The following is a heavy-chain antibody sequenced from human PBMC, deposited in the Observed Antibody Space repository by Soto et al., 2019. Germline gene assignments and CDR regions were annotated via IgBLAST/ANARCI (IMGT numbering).Heavy chain of an antibody. V-gene: IGHV4-61*01. D-gene: IGHD4-17*01. CDR2: VYYSGTT. J-gene: IGHJ4*02. Sequence: SETLSLTCAVSGYSISSGYYWGWIRQPPGKRLEWIGYVYYSGTTNYNPSLKSRVTISVDLSKNQFSLRLSSVTTADTALYYCARTTAVPNTLRSRYFFDYWGQGTLVTVSS. CDR3: ARTTAVPNTLRSRYFFDY. CDR1: GYSISSGYY.